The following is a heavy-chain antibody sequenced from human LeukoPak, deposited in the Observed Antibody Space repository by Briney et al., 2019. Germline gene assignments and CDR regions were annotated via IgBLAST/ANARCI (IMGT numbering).Heavy chain of an antibody. CDR1: GYTFTGYY. CDR3: AASSSWYDDYYYYGMDV. D-gene: IGHD6-13*01. V-gene: IGHV1-2*02. CDR2: INPNSGGT. J-gene: IGHJ6*01. Sequence: ASVKVSCKASGYTFTGYYMHWVRQAPGQGLEWMGWINPNSGGTNYAQKFQGRVTMTRGTSISTAYMELSRLRSDDTAVYYCAASSSWYDDYYYYGMDVWGQGTTVTVSS.